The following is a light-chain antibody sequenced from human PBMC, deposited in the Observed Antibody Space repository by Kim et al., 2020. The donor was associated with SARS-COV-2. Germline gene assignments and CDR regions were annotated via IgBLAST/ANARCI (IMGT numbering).Light chain of an antibody. Sequence: DIQMTQSPSSLPASVGDRVTITCRASQNVANFLNWYQQSPAKAPKLLIYSASSLQSGVPSRFSGSGSVTDFTLTISSLQPEDFATYFSQQSYFIPYTFGQGTKLEI. J-gene: IGKJ2*01. CDR2: SAS. CDR1: QNVANF. V-gene: IGKV1-39*01. CDR3: QQSYFIPYT.